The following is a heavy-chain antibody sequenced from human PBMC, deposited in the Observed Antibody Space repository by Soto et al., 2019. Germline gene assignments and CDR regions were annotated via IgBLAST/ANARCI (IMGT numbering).Heavy chain of an antibody. V-gene: IGHV3-21*01. Sequence: EVQLVESGGGLVKPGGSLRLSCAASGFTFSSYSMNWVRQAPGKGLEWVSSISSSSSYIYYADSVKGRFTISRDNAKNSLYLQMNSLRAEDTAVYYCARDGPFSTLYYYGSGSGDWGQGTLVTVSS. CDR2: ISSSSSYI. CDR1: GFTFSSYS. CDR3: ARDGPFSTLYYYGSGSGD. D-gene: IGHD3-10*01. J-gene: IGHJ4*02.